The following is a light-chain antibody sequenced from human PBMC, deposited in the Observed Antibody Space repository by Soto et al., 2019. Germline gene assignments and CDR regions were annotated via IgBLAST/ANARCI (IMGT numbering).Light chain of an antibody. J-gene: IGKJ1*01. V-gene: IGKV1-5*03. Sequence: DIQITQSPSTLSASVGDRVTITCRASQSISSWLAWYQQKPGKAPKLLIYKASSLESGVPSRFSGSGSGTEFTLTISSLQPDDFATYYCQQYNSYSWTFGQVTKVDIK. CDR1: QSISSW. CDR2: KAS. CDR3: QQYNSYSWT.